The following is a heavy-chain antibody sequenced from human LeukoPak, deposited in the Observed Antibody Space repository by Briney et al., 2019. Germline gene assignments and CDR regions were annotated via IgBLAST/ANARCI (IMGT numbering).Heavy chain of an antibody. J-gene: IGHJ4*02. V-gene: IGHV3-7*01. D-gene: IGHD3-10*01. CDR3: ARCGSYYTFDY. CDR2: IKQDGSEK. CDR1: GFTFSGFG. Sequence: PGGSLRLSCAASGFTFSGFGMHWVRQAPGKGLEWVANIKQDGSEKYYVDSVKGRFTISRDNAKNSLYLQMNSLRAEDTAVYYCARCGSYYTFDYWGQGTLVTVSS.